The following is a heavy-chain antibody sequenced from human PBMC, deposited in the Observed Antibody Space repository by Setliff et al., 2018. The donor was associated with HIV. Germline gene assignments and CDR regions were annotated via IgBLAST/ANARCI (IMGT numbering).Heavy chain of an antibody. D-gene: IGHD7-27*01. V-gene: IGHV3-15*01. Sequence: GALRLSCAVSGDTFSKAWMTWVRQAPGKGLEWVGRIKSRVDGETTAYAAPLKGRFTISRDDSKNTLYLQMDSLSTEDTAVYYCILLGMHGALNIWGQGTMVTVSS. CDR3: ILLGMHGALNI. CDR1: GDTFSKAW. J-gene: IGHJ3*02. CDR2: IKSRVDGETT.